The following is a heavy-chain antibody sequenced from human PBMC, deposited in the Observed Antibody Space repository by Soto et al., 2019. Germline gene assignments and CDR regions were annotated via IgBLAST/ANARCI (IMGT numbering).Heavy chain of an antibody. Sequence: SVKVSGKASGGTFSSYAISWVRQAPGQGLEWMGGIIPIFGTANYAQKFQGRVTITADKSTSTAYMELSSLRSEDTAVYYCARDLRYDSSGYYRGWFDPWGQGTLVTVSS. CDR1: GGTFSSYA. CDR3: ARDLRYDSSGYYRGWFDP. D-gene: IGHD3-22*01. CDR2: IIPIFGTA. V-gene: IGHV1-69*06. J-gene: IGHJ5*02.